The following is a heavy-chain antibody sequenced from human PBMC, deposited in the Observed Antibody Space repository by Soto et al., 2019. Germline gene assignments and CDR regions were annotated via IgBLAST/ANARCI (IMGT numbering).Heavy chain of an antibody. D-gene: IGHD3-16*01. CDR1: GYSFTSYW. CDR3: ARRVGGGYYYYYYGMDV. J-gene: IGHJ6*02. V-gene: IGHV5-51*01. Sequence: GESLKISCTGSGYSFTSYWIGWVRQMPGKGLEWMGIIYPGDSDTRYSPSFQGQVTISADKSISTAYLQWSSLKASDTAMYYCARRVGGGYYYYYYGMDVWGQGTTVTVSS. CDR2: IYPGDSDT.